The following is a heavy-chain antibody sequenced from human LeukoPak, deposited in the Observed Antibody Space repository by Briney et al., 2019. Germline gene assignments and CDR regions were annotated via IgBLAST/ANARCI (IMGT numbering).Heavy chain of an antibody. CDR2: INHSGST. CDR1: GGSFSGYY. Sequence: SETLSLTCAVYGGSFSGYYWSWIRQPPGKGLEWIGEINHSGSTNYNPSLKSRVAISVDTSKNQFSLKLSSVTAADTAVYYCARDLYSSSWLELNYWGQGTLVTVSS. CDR3: ARDLYSSSWLELNY. J-gene: IGHJ4*02. V-gene: IGHV4-34*01. D-gene: IGHD6-13*01.